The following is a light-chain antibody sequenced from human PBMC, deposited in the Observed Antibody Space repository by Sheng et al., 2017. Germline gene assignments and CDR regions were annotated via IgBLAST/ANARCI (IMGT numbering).Light chain of an antibody. J-gene: IGKJ2*01. CDR2: TAS. CDR1: QSIASY. Sequence: DIQMTQSPSSLSASVGDTVTITCRASQSIASYLNWYQQKPGKAPKLLIYTASSLQGGVPSRFSASGSGTHFTLTITSLQPEDFASYYCQQSYSTLYTFGQGTKLEIK. V-gene: IGKV1-39*01. CDR3: QQSYSTLYT.